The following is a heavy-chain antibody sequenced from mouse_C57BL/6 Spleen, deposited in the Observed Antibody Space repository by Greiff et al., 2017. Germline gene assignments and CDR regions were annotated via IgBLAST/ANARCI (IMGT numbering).Heavy chain of an antibody. V-gene: IGHV5-4*01. CDR3: ARDSSGFFAY. D-gene: IGHD6-1*01. CDR1: GFTFSSYA. Sequence: EVQWVESGGGLVKPGGSLKLSCAASGFTFSSYAMSWVRQTPEKRLEWVATISDGGSYTYYPDNVKGRFTISRDNAKNNLYLQMSHLKSEDTAMYYCARDSSGFFAYWGQGTLVTVSA. CDR2: ISDGGSYT. J-gene: IGHJ3*01.